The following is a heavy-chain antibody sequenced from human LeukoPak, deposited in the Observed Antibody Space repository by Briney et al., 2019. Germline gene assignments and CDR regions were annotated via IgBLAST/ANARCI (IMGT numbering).Heavy chain of an antibody. CDR3: ARDRRVFDY. J-gene: IGHJ4*02. Sequence: GGSLRLSCAASGFTFSSYWISWVRQAPGKGLEWVANIKQDGSEKYYVDSVKGRFTISRDNAKNSLYLQMNSLRAEDTAVYYCARDRRVFDYWGQGTLVTVSS. V-gene: IGHV3-7*01. CDR1: GFTFSSYW. CDR2: IKQDGSEK.